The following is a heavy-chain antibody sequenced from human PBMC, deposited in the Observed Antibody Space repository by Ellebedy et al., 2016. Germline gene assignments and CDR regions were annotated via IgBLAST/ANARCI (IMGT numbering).Heavy chain of an antibody. CDR3: ARAPNHPLYSGSSSFDY. V-gene: IGHV1-3*04. Sequence: ASVKVSCKASGYIFTRYVMHWVRQAPGQRLEWMGWINTGNDNTKYSQKFQGRVTITRDTSASTAYMELSSLRTEDTAVYYCARAPNHPLYSGSSSFDYWGQGTVVTVSS. D-gene: IGHD6-6*01. CDR2: INTGNDNT. CDR1: GYIFTRYV. J-gene: IGHJ4*02.